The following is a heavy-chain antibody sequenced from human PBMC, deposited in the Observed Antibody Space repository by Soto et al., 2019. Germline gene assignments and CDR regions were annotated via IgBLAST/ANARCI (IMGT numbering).Heavy chain of an antibody. CDR1: GFTFSSYG. CDR2: ISYDGSNK. J-gene: IGHJ6*02. Sequence: GGSLRLSCAASGFTFSSYGMHWVRQAPGKGLEWVAVISYDGSNKYYADSVKGRFTISRDNAKNSLYLQMNSLRAEDTAVYYCARYHPFAYDILTGRMGVWGQGTTVTVSS. V-gene: IGHV3-30*03. D-gene: IGHD3-9*01. CDR3: ARYHPFAYDILTGRMGV.